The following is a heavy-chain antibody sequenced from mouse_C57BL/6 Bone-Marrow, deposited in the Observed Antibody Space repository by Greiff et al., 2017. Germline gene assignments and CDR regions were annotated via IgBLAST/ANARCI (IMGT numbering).Heavy chain of an antibody. D-gene: IGHD3-3*01. Sequence: EVKLVESGGDLVKPGGSLKLSCAASGFTFSSYGMSWVRQTPDKRLEWVATISSGGSYTYYPDSVKGRFTISRDNAKNTLYLQMSSLKSEDTAMYYCARLAGYYAMDYVGQGTSVTVSS. CDR2: ISSGGSYT. CDR3: ARLAGYYAMDY. V-gene: IGHV5-6*02. CDR1: GFTFSSYG. J-gene: IGHJ4*01.